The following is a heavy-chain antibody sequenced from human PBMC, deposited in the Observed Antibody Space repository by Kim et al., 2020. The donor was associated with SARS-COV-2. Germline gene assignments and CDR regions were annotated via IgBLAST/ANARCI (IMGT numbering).Heavy chain of an antibody. V-gene: IGHV4-39*01. J-gene: IGHJ6*01. CDR3: ERHGVQQVVADYYYGM. CDR2: IYYSGST. CDR1: GCSISSSSYY. D-gene: IGHD6-13*01. Sequence: SETLSLTCTVSGCSISSSSYYWGWIRQPPGKGLEWIGSIYYSGSTYYNPSLKSRVTISVDTSKNQFSLKLSSVTAADTAEYDCERHGVQQVVADYYYGM.